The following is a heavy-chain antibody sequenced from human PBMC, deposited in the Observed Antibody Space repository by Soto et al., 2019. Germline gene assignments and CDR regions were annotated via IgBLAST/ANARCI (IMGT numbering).Heavy chain of an antibody. Sequence: VQLVESGGGVVQSGRSLRLSCAASGFSFSSYAMSWVRQAPGKGLEWVSAISGSGGSTYYADSVKGRFTISRDNSKNTLYLQMNSLRAEDTAVYYCAKDSSSWYWYFQHWGQGTLVTVSS. V-gene: IGHV3-23*04. CDR3: AKDSSSWYWYFQH. D-gene: IGHD6-13*01. J-gene: IGHJ1*01. CDR1: GFSFSSYA. CDR2: ISGSGGST.